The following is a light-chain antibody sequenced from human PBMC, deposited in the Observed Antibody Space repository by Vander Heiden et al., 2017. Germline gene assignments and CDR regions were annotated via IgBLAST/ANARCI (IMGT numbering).Light chain of an antibody. J-gene: IGLJ3*02. Sequence: SYELTQPLSVSVALGQTARITCGGNKIVIKNVHWYQQKPGQALVLVIYRDSIRAAGIPDRFSGSNSGTTATLTMVGAQAGDEDYYYCHVWDSSTEVFGGGTKLTVL. V-gene: IGLV3-9*01. CDR1: KIVIKN. CDR3: HVWDSSTEV. CDR2: RDS.